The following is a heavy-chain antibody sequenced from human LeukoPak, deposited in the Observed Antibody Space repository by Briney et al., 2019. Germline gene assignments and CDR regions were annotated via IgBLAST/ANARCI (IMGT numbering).Heavy chain of an antibody. CDR1: GGSISSSRYY. Sequence: SETLSLTCTVSGGSISSSRYYCGWIRQPPGKGLEWIGSIYYSGSTYYNSSLESRVTISGDTSKNQFSLKLSSVTAADTAVYYCASHIAAAFDYWGQGTLVTVSS. J-gene: IGHJ4*02. CDR3: ASHIAAAFDY. D-gene: IGHD6-13*01. CDR2: IYYSGST. V-gene: IGHV4-39*01.